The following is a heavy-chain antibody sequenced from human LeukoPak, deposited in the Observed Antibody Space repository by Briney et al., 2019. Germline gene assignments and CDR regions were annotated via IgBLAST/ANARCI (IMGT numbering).Heavy chain of an antibody. Sequence: PGGPLRLSCAASGFTFSSYSMNWVRQAPGKGLEWVSSISSSSSYIYYADSVKGRFTISRDNAKNSLYLQMNSLRAEDTAVYYCAREDSSGYYYFDYWGQGTLVTVSS. V-gene: IGHV3-21*01. D-gene: IGHD3-22*01. J-gene: IGHJ4*02. CDR1: GFTFSSYS. CDR2: ISSSSSYI. CDR3: AREDSSGYYYFDY.